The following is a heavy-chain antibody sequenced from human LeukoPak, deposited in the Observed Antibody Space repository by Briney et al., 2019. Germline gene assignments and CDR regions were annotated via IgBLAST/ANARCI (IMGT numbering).Heavy chain of an antibody. CDR3: ARDLRGSGWYFDY. J-gene: IGHJ4*02. CDR1: GFAFSGYW. CDR2: IKQDGSEK. D-gene: IGHD6-19*01. Sequence: PGGSLRLSCAASGFAFSGYWMSWVRQAPGKGLEWVANIKQDGSEKYYVDSVKGRFTISRDNAKNSVYLQMNSLRAEDTAVYYCARDLRGSGWYFDYWGQGTLVTVSS. V-gene: IGHV3-7*01.